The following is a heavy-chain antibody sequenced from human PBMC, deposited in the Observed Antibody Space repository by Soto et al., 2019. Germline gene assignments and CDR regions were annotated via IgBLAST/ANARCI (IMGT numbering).Heavy chain of an antibody. CDR2: INWNSGSI. V-gene: IGHV3-9*01. CDR1: GFTFDDYA. D-gene: IGHD6-13*01. CDR3: VKDESINWYSGHFRH. J-gene: IGHJ1*01. Sequence: EVQLVESGGGLVQPGRSLRLSCAASGFTFDDYAMHWVRQVPGKGLEWVSGINWNSGSIGYGDSVKGRFAISRDNAKNSLNLQMNSLSAEDTAFYYCVKDESINWYSGHFRHWGQGTRVTVSS.